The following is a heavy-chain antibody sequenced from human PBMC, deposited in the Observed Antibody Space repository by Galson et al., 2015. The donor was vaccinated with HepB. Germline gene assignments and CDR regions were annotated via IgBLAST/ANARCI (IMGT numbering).Heavy chain of an antibody. D-gene: IGHD2-21*01. CDR3: AHIRCHHRGTGTRSYYSYECADL. J-gene: IGHJ6*04. CDR2: IYWDDDK. CDR1: GFSVTSNGVT. Sequence: PALVKPTQTLTLTCTFSGFSVTSNGVTVGWIRQPPGKALEWLALIYWDDDKRYSPSLKSRLTITKGPSENQVVLTMTNLDSVDTATYYCAHIRCHHRGTGTRSYYSYECADLWGKGITVTVSS. V-gene: IGHV2-5*02.